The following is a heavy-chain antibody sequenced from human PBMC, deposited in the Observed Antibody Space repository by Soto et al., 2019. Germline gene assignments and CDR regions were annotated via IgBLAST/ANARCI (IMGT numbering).Heavy chain of an antibody. Sequence: QSQTLSLTCAISGDSVSSNSATWNWIRQSPSRGLEWLGRTYYRSKWFNDYAVSVKSRITINPDTSKNQFSLQLNSVTPEDTAVYYCARAGGSRGGYGMDVWGQGTSVTVSS. CDR2: TYYRSKWFN. V-gene: IGHV6-1*01. D-gene: IGHD3-16*01. CDR3: ARAGGSRGGYGMDV. CDR1: GDSVSSNSAT. J-gene: IGHJ6*02.